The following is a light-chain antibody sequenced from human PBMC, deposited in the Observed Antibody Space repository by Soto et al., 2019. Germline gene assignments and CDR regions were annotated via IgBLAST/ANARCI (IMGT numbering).Light chain of an antibody. CDR1: QSVSSY. J-gene: IGKJ4*01. Sequence: EIVLTQSPATLSLSPGERATLSFRASQSVSSYLSWYQQKPGQAPRLVIYDASIRATGIPDRFSGGGSGTDFTLTISRLEPEDFAVYYCQQFSSYPLTFGGGTKVDIK. CDR2: DAS. CDR3: QQFSSYPLT. V-gene: IGKV3-11*01.